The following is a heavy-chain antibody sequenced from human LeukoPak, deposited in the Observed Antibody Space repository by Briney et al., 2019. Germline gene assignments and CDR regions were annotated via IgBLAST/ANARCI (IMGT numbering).Heavy chain of an antibody. V-gene: IGHV4-39*01. Sequence: PSETLSLTCVVSGGSISSTIFCWGWIRQPPGKGLEWIGNIYYSGSTYYNPSLKSRVTISVDTSKNQFSLKLSSVTAADTAVYYCASLDYYYHYMDFWGKGTTVTVSS. CDR2: IYYSGST. CDR3: ASLDYYYHYMDF. CDR1: GGSISSTIFC. J-gene: IGHJ6*03.